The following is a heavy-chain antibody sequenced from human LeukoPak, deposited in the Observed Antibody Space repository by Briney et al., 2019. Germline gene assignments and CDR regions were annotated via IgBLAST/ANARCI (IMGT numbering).Heavy chain of an antibody. J-gene: IGHJ4*02. CDR1: GYTFTACY. CDR2: INPNTGGT. Sequence: ASVKVSCKASGYTFTACYIHWVRQAPGQGLEWMGWINPNTGGTSYAQKSQGRVTMSRDTSISTAYMELSRLTSDDTAVYYCARDYYDLFGYGAFDYWGQGTLVTVSS. V-gene: IGHV1-2*02. D-gene: IGHD3-22*01. CDR3: ARDYYDLFGYGAFDY.